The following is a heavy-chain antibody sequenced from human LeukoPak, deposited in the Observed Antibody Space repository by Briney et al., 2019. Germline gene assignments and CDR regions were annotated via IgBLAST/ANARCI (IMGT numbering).Heavy chain of an antibody. V-gene: IGHV5-51*01. CDR3: ARRTKQRDYYDSSGYSDY. CDR1: GYSFTSYW. J-gene: IGHJ4*02. Sequence: GESLRISCKGSGYSFTSYWIGWVRQMPGKGLEWMGIIYPGDSDTRYSPSFQGQVTISADKSISTAYLQWSSLKASDTAMYYCARRTKQRDYYDSSGYSDYWGQGTLVTVSS. D-gene: IGHD3-22*01. CDR2: IYPGDSDT.